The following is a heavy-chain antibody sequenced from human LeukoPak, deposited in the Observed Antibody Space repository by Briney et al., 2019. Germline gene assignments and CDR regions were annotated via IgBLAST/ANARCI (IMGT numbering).Heavy chain of an antibody. V-gene: IGHV1-18*01. CDR1: GYKFTNYG. J-gene: IGHJ4*02. D-gene: IGHD6-6*01. CDR3: ATTIGARLMYFDY. Sequence: ASVKVSCKASGYKFTNYGISWVRQAPGQGLEWMGWISPYNGNTIYAQKLQGRVTMTTDTSTSTAYMEVRSLRSDDTAVYYCATTIGARLMYFDYWGQGTLVTVSS. CDR2: ISPYNGNT.